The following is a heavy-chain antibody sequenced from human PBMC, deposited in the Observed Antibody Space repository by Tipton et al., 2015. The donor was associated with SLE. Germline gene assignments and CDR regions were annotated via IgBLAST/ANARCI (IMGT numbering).Heavy chain of an antibody. CDR1: GGSISSYY. Sequence: LRLSCTVSGGSISSYYWGWIRQPPGKGLEWIGNIYYRGSTYYNPSLKSRVTISVDTSKNQFSLKLSSVTAADTAVYYCTSEVELELTFDYWGQGTLVTVSS. CDR3: TSEVELELTFDY. CDR2: IYYRGST. J-gene: IGHJ4*02. D-gene: IGHD1-7*01. V-gene: IGHV4-59*04.